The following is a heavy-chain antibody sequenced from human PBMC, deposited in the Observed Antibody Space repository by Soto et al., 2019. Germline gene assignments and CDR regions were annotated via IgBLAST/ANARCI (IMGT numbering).Heavy chain of an antibody. CDR3: ARTAGLTVNFDY. D-gene: IGHD2-21*02. CDR2: INPNSGGT. Sequence: ASVKVTCKASGYTFTGYYMHWVRQAPGQGLEWMGWINPNSGGTNYAQKFQGRVTMTRDTSISTAYMELSRLRYDDTAVYYCARTAGLTVNFDYWGQGTLVTVSS. J-gene: IGHJ4*02. V-gene: IGHV1-2*02. CDR1: GYTFTGYY.